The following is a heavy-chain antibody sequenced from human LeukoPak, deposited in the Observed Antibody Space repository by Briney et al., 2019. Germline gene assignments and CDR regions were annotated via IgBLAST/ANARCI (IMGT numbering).Heavy chain of an antibody. CDR2: IAVTGGT. CDR1: GFTLSNYA. V-gene: IGHV3-23*01. D-gene: IGHD3-9*01. Sequence: GGSLRLSCGASGFTLSNYAMSWVRQGPGKGLEWVSAIAVTGGTYHAESVRGRFTISRDSSKNTLYLQMSSLRVEDAGVYYCAKDVALLTPDFDYWGQGTLVTVSS. CDR3: AKDVALLTPDFDY. J-gene: IGHJ4*02.